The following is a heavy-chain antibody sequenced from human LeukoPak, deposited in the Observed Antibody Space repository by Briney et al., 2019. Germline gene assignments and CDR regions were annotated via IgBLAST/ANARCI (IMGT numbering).Heavy chain of an antibody. J-gene: IGHJ4*02. CDR2: INSDGSST. Sequence: GGSLRLSCAASGFTFSSYWMHWVRQAPGKGLVWVSRINSDGSSTSYADSVKGRFTISRDNAKNTLYLQMNSLRAEDTAVYYCAKDLYDFWSGYYLDYFDYWGQGTLVTVSS. CDR1: GFTFSSYW. CDR3: AKDLYDFWSGYYLDYFDY. D-gene: IGHD3-3*01. V-gene: IGHV3-74*01.